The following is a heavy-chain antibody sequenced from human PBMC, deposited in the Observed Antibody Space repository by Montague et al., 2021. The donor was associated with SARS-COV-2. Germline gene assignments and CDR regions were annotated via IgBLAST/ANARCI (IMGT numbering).Heavy chain of an antibody. D-gene: IGHD3-10*01. CDR3: TRTDKGVVLPPRLGSFDP. V-gene: IGHV4-39*01. CDR1: GASISSTSYY. Sequence: SETLSLTCTVSGASISSTSYYWDWIRQPPGQGLEWIGTVLHSVNTYSNPSLKSRLTISVDAPKQQFSLRLISVTAADTAVYYCTRTDKGVVLPPRLGSFDPWGQGTLVIVSS. J-gene: IGHJ5*02. CDR2: VLHSVNT.